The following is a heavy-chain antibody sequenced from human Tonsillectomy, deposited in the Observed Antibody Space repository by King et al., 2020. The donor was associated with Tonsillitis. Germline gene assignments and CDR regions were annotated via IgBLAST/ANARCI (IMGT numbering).Heavy chain of an antibody. CDR1: GFTVSSNY. Sequence: VQLVESGGGLVQPGRSLRLSCAASGFTVSSNYMSWVRQAPGKGLEWVSVIYSGGSTYYADSVKGRFTITRHNFKNTLYLQMNSLRTEDTAMYYCARVGYASSGYFRINDAFDIWGQGTMVTVSS. J-gene: IGHJ3*02. V-gene: IGHV3-53*04. CDR3: ARVGYASSGYFRINDAFDI. D-gene: IGHD3-22*01. CDR2: IYSGGST.